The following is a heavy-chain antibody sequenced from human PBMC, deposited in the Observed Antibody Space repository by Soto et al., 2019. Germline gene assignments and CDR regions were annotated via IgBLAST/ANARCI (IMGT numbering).Heavy chain of an antibody. V-gene: IGHV3-49*04. D-gene: IGHD2-8*01. CDR2: IRSKAYGGTT. Sequence: PGGSLRLSCTASGLTFGDYAMIWVRQAPGKGLEWVGFIRSKAYGGTTEYAASVKGRFTISRDDSKSIAYLQMNSLKTEDTAVYYCTAGKLYPSLDFDYWGQGTLVTVSS. CDR1: GLTFGDYA. CDR3: TAGKLYPSLDFDY. J-gene: IGHJ4*02.